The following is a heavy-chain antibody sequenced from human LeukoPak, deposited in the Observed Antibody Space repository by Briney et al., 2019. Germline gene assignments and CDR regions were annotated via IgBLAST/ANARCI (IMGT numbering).Heavy chain of an antibody. CDR2: IRSKAYGGTT. CDR1: GFTFGDYA. Sequence: PGRSLRLSCTASGFTFGDYAMSWVRQAPGKGLEWVGFIRSKAYGGTTEYAASVKGRFTISRDDSKSIAYLQMNSLKTEDTAVYYCTREGYFDWLVYCFDYRGQGTLVTVSS. J-gene: IGHJ4*02. D-gene: IGHD3-9*01. CDR3: TREGYFDWLVYCFDY. V-gene: IGHV3-49*04.